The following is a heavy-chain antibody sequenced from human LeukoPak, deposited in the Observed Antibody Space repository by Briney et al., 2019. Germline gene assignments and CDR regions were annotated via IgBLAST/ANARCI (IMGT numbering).Heavy chain of an antibody. CDR1: GFTFRNYG. CDR2: ATIDERSV. V-gene: IGHV3-30*03. D-gene: IGHD5-12*01. J-gene: IGHJ4*02. Sequence: PGGSLRLSWAGSGFTFRNYGMHWIREAPGKGLEGVGVATIDERSVFCADSVQGPFIISRDNTKTPLYLQMNNLTPEDTALYYCAREALGYRRYDPDYFDSWGQGTLVTVSS. CDR3: AREALGYRRYDPDYFDS.